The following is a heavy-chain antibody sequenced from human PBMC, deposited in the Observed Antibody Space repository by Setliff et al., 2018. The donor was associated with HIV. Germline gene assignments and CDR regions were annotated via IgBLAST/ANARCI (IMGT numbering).Heavy chain of an antibody. V-gene: IGHV5-10-1*01. D-gene: IGHD3-10*01. CDR2: IDPSDSYT. Sequence: PGESLKISCQGSGYSFTTSWISWVRQMPGKGLEWMGRIDPSDSYTNYSPSFQGHVTISVDRSITTAYLQWSSLKASDTAMYYCARRGLFHDAFDIWGQGTMVTVSS. J-gene: IGHJ3*02. CDR3: ARRGLFHDAFDI. CDR1: GYSFTTSW.